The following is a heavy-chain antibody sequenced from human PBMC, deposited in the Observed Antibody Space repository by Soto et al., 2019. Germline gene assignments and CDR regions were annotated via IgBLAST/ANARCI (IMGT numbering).Heavy chain of an antibody. CDR1: GFTFSSYW. Sequence: GGSLRLSCAASGFTFSSYWMSWVRQAPGKGLEWVANIKQDGSEKYYVDSVKGRFTISRDNAKNSLYLQMNSLRAEDTAVYYCARRGISSGRLPWFDPWGQGTLVTVSS. J-gene: IGHJ5*02. CDR3: ARRGISSGRLPWFDP. V-gene: IGHV3-7*03. D-gene: IGHD6-19*01. CDR2: IKQDGSEK.